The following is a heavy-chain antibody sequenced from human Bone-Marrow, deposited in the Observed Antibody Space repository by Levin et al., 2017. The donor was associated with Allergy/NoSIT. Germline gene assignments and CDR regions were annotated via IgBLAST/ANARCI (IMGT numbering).Heavy chain of an antibody. V-gene: IGHV1-46*01. CDR3: VRDLLGIAVAGVYLGY. J-gene: IGHJ4*02. Sequence: GESLKISCKASGYTFTNYYIHWVRQAPGQGLEWMGVINSSGGSTTYAQSFQGRVTMTRDTSTSTVYMELSSLTSEDTAVYYCVRDLLGIAVAGVYLGYWGQGTLVTVSS. CDR2: INSSGGST. CDR1: GYTFTNYY. D-gene: IGHD6-19*01.